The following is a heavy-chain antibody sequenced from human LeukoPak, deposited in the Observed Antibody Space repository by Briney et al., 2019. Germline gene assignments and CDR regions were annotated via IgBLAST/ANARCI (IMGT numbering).Heavy chain of an antibody. CDR1: GYTFTSYG. J-gene: IGHJ4*02. D-gene: IGHD3-10*01. CDR3: ARDSFNYYGSGSYFDY. CDR2: ISAYNGNT. Sequence: ASVKVSCKASGYTFTSYGISWVRQAPGQGLEWMGWISAYNGNTNYAQKLQGRVTMTTDTSTSTAYMELRSLRSDDTAVYYCARDSFNYYGSGSYFDYWGQGTPVTVSS. V-gene: IGHV1-18*01.